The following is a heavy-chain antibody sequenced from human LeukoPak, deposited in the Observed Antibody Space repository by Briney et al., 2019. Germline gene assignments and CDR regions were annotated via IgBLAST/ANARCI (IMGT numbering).Heavy chain of an antibody. CDR1: GYIFTGYY. J-gene: IGHJ5*02. Sequence: ASVKVSCKASGYIFTGYYLHWVRQAPGQGLEWMGWINPNSGGTNYTQKFQGRVTMTRDTSISTAYMELSRLRSDDTAVYYCAKAHGTYYYDSSGRNWFDPWGQGTLVTVSS. CDR2: INPNSGGT. D-gene: IGHD3-22*01. V-gene: IGHV1-2*02. CDR3: AKAHGTYYYDSSGRNWFDP.